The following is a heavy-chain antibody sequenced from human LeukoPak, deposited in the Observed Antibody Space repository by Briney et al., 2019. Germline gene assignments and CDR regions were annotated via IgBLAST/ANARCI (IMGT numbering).Heavy chain of an antibody. J-gene: IGHJ6*02. CDR1: GFTFSSYT. CDR3: ARGNYGSGSLYGMDV. V-gene: IGHV3-21*01. D-gene: IGHD3-10*01. CDR2: ITSSGKNI. Sequence: GGSLRLSCAASGFTFSSYTMSWLRQAPGMGLQWVSSITSSGKNIYYADSMRGRITISRDNAKNSLSLQMNSLRTEDTAVYYCARGNYGSGSLYGMDVWGQGTTVTVSS.